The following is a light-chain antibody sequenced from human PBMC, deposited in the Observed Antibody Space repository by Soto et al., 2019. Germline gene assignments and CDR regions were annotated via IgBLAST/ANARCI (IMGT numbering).Light chain of an antibody. Sequence: QAVVTQEPSFSVSPGGTVTLTCGLSSGSVSTSYYPSWYQQTLGQAPRTLIYSTNTRSSGVPDRFSGSILGNKAALTITGAQADDESDYYCVLYMGSGIWVFGGATKLTVL. CDR3: VLYMGSGIWV. CDR2: STN. J-gene: IGLJ3*02. V-gene: IGLV8-61*01. CDR1: SGSVSTSYY.